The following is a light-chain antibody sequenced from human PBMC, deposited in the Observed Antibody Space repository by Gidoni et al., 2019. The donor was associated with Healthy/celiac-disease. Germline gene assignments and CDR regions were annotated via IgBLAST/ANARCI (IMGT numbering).Light chain of an antibody. CDR3: QQYNSYSGT. Sequence: DIQMTQSPSTLSASVGDRVTITCRASQSISSWLAWYQQKPWKAPKLLIYDASSLESGVPSRFSGSGSGTEFTITISSLQPDDFATYYCQQYNSYSGTFGQGTKVEIK. CDR2: DAS. V-gene: IGKV1-5*01. J-gene: IGKJ1*01. CDR1: QSISSW.